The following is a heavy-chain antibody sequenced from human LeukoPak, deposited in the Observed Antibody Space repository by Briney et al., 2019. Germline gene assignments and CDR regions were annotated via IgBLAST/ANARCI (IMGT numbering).Heavy chain of an antibody. Sequence: GGSLRLSCTASGFTFSSLAMTWVRQAPGKGLEWVSTIRSNGDTTYNADSVKGRFTISRDNSKNTLYLQMNSLRAEDTAVFYCARGIAVAGVHYWGQGTLVTVSS. CDR1: GFTFSSLA. V-gene: IGHV3-23*01. CDR2: IRSNGDTT. J-gene: IGHJ4*02. D-gene: IGHD6-19*01. CDR3: ARGIAVAGVHY.